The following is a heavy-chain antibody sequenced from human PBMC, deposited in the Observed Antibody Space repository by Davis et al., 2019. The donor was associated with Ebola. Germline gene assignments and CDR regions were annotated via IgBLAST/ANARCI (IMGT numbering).Heavy chain of an antibody. J-gene: IGHJ4*02. CDR3: ARDGSRASYSSTWRGTDY. CDR1: GFTFSAYS. D-gene: IGHD6-13*01. Sequence: PGGSLRLSCVASGFTFSAYSMSWIRQAPGKGLEWVSSISKSGTTIYYADSVKDRFTMSRDNAENSGYLQMNSLRADDTAVYYCARDGSRASYSSTWRGTDYWGQGNLVTVSS. CDR2: ISKSGTTI. V-gene: IGHV3-11*01.